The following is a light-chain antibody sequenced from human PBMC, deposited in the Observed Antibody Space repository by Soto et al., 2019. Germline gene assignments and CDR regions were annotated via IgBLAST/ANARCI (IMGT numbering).Light chain of an antibody. CDR1: QNIREE. CDR3: QESYTTPWT. Sequence: DIEMTQSPSSLSASVGDRVTITCRASQNIREELNWYQHKPGSAPKLLISAASTLQSGVPLRFSGGGSGTDFTLTITNVQPEDVGTYICQESYTTPWTFGRGTKVDIK. CDR2: AAS. J-gene: IGKJ1*01. V-gene: IGKV1-39*01.